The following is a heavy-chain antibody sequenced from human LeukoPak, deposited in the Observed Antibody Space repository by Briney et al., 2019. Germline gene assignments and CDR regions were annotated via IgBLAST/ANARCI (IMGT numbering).Heavy chain of an antibody. J-gene: IGHJ4*02. Sequence: TSETLSLTCTVSGGSISSYYWSWIRQPPGKGLEWIGYIYYSGSTNYNPSLKSRVTISVDTSKNQFSLKLSSVTAADTAVYYCARGVYYYDSAVDYWGQGTLVTVSS. D-gene: IGHD3-22*01. CDR1: GGSISSYY. CDR2: IYYSGST. V-gene: IGHV4-59*08. CDR3: ARGVYYYDSAVDY.